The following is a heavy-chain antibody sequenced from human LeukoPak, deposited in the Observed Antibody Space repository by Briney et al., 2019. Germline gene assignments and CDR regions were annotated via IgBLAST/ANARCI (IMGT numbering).Heavy chain of an antibody. J-gene: IGHJ4*02. Sequence: GGSLRLSCAASGFTVSSNYMSWVRQSPGKGLEWVSVIYSGGSTYYADSVKGRFTISRDNSKNTLFLQMNSLRVEDTAVYYCARDRITKTLATSNAYWGKGTLVTVSS. V-gene: IGHV3-66*01. CDR3: ARDRITKTLATSNAY. D-gene: IGHD1-14*01. CDR1: GFTVSSNY. CDR2: IYSGGST.